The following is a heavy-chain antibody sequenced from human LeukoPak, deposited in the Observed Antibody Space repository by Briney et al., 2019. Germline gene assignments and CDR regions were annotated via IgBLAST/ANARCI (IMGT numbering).Heavy chain of an antibody. CDR3: ARDEGAETTIRGFDS. CDR2: IKTDSTDR. CDR1: GFTFSGYW. V-gene: IGHV3-74*01. D-gene: IGHD1-7*01. J-gene: IGHJ4*02. Sequence: GGSLRLSCAASGFTFSGYWMHWVRQAPGKGLVWVSSIKTDSTDRRYVDSVKGRFTISRDNARKTLYLQMTSLRAEDTAVYYCARDEGAETTIRGFDSWGLGTLVTVSS.